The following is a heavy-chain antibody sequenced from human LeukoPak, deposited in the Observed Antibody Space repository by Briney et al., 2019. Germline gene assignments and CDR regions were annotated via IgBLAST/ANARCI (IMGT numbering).Heavy chain of an antibody. CDR1: GYTFTSYG. CDR2: ISGYNGNT. V-gene: IGHV1-18*01. Sequence: ASVKVSCKASGYTFTSYGFSWVRQAPGQGLEWMGWISGYNGNTNYAQKFQGRVTMTTDTSTSTAYMELRSLRSDDTAVYYCARGSGRPNSYYYYMDVWGKGTTVTISS. CDR3: ARGSGRPNSYYYYMDV. J-gene: IGHJ6*03. D-gene: IGHD3-10*01.